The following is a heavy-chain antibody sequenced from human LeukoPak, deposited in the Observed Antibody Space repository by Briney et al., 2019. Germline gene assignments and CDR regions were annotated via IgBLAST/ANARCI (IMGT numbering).Heavy chain of an antibody. D-gene: IGHD1-26*01. CDR1: GFTFSSYW. CDR3: VRGSYCVNFFDY. Sequence: GGSLRLSCAASGFTFSSYWMHWVRQAPGKGLVWVSRINSDGSSTSYADSVKGRFTISRDNAKNTLYLQMNSLRAEDTAVYYCVRGSYCVNFFDYWGQGTLVTVSS. V-gene: IGHV3-74*01. CDR2: INSDGSST. J-gene: IGHJ4*02.